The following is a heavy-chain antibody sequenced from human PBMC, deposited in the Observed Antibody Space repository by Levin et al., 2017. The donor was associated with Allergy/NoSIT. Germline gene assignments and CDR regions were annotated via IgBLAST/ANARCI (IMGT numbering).Heavy chain of an antibody. J-gene: IGHJ4*02. CDR3: ARSSSSRGFDS. V-gene: IGHV1-18*01. Sequence: ASVKVSCKASHYTFTTYGVSWVRQAPGQGLEWMGWISSYSGNAIYAQRFQDRVNMTTDTSTSTAYMELRSLRSDDTALYYCARSSSSRGFDSWGQGTLVTVSS. D-gene: IGHD6-6*01. CDR1: HYTFTTYG. CDR2: ISSYSGNA.